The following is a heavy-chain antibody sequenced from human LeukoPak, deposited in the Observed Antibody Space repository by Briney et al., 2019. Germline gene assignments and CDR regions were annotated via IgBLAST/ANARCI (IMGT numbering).Heavy chain of an antibody. CDR3: ASEVGVADY. CDR2: ISGSGGNT. J-gene: IGHJ4*02. Sequence: GGSLRLSCAASGFTFSSYAMSWVRQAPGKGLEWVSVISGSGGNTYYADSLKGRFTISRDNSKNTLYVQMNSLRADDTAVYYCASEVGVADYWGQGTLVTVSS. V-gene: IGHV3-23*01. CDR1: GFTFSSYA. D-gene: IGHD1-26*01.